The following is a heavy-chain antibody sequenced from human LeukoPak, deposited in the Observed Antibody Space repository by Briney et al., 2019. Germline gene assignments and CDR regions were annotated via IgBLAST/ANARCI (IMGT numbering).Heavy chain of an antibody. D-gene: IGHD5-18*01. J-gene: IGHJ4*02. CDR2: INHSGST. V-gene: IGHV4-34*01. Sequence: SETLSLTCAVYGGSFSGYYWSWIRQPPGKGLEWIGEINHSGSTNYNPSLKSRVTISVDTSKNQSSLKLSSVTAADTAVYYCARASGQLWAYFDYWGQGTLVTVSS. CDR3: ARASGQLWAYFDY. CDR1: GGSFSGYY.